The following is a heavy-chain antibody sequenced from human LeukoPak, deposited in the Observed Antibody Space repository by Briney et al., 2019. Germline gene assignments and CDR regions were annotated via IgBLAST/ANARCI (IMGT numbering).Heavy chain of an antibody. CDR3: ARHDVEMATSPFDY. J-gene: IGHJ4*02. CDR1: GGSISSYY. Sequence: PSETLSLTCTVSGGSISSYYWSWIRRPPGKGLEWIGYIYYSGSTNYNPSLKSRVTISVDTSKNQFSLKLSSVTAADTAVYYCARHDVEMATSPFDYWGQGTLVTVSS. CDR2: IYYSGST. V-gene: IGHV4-59*08. D-gene: IGHD5-24*01.